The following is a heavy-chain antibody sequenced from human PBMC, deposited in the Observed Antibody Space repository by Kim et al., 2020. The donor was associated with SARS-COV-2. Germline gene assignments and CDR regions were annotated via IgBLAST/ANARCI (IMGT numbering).Heavy chain of an antibody. V-gene: IGHV3-49*04. CDR3: TSNGGYDSSRYSLSPPY. Sequence: GGSLRLSCTASGFTFGDYAMSWVRQAPGKGLEWVGFIRSKAYGGTTEYAASVKGRFTISRDDSKSIAYLQMNSLKTEDTAVYYCTSNGGYDSSRYSLSPPYWGQGTLVTVSS. CDR2: IRSKAYGGTT. D-gene: IGHD3-22*01. CDR1: GFTFGDYA. J-gene: IGHJ4*02.